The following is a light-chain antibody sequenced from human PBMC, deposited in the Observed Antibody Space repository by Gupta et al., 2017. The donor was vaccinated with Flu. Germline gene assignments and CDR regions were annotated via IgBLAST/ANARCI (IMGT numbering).Light chain of an antibody. J-gene: IGLJ3*02. CDR1: SSDVGTYNY. Sequence: QSVTISCTGTSSDVGTYNYVSWYQQHPGKAPRFMIYDVTKRPSGVPDRFSGSKSGTTASLTISGLQADDEADYYCCSFAGTSWVFGGGTKLTVL. CDR2: DVT. V-gene: IGLV2-11*03. CDR3: CSFAGTSWV.